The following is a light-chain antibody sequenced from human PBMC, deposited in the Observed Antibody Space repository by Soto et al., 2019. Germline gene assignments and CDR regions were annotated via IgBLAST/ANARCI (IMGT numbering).Light chain of an antibody. CDR1: QSLSSY. CDR2: AAS. Sequence: IQMTQSPSTLSASVGDNITITCRASQSLSSYLAWYQQKPGRAPKLLIYAASNLQSGVPARFSGSGSGTDFTLTISSLQPEDFATYYCLQKYFYPFTFGPGTKVDIK. J-gene: IGKJ3*01. CDR3: LQKYFYPFT. V-gene: IGKV1-6*01.